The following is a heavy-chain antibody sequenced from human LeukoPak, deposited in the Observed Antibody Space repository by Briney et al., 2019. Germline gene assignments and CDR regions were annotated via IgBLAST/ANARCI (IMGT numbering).Heavy chain of an antibody. CDR2: IHPNSGGT. CDR3: ARDYYGSGTYYKDY. Sequence: ASVKVSCKASGYTFTAYCLHWVRQAPGQGLEWMGWIHPNSGGTNYAQNFQGRVSMTTDTSISTVYMELSRLRSDDTAVYYCARDYYGSGTYYKDYWGQGTLVTVSS. D-gene: IGHD3-10*01. CDR1: GYTFTAYC. J-gene: IGHJ4*02. V-gene: IGHV1-2*02.